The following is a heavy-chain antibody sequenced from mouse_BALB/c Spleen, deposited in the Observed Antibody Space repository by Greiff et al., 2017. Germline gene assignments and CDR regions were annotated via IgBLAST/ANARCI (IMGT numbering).Heavy chain of an antibody. CDR1: GYTFTDYW. J-gene: IGHJ2*01. D-gene: IGHD1-1*01. CDR3: ARSPFITTGNLDY. Sequence: VQLQQPGAELVMPGASVKMSCKASGYTFTDYWMHWVKQRPGQGLEWIGAIDTSDSYTSYNQKFKGKATLTVDESSSTAYMQLSSLTSEDSAVYYCARSPFITTGNLDYWGQGTTLTVSS. V-gene: IGHV1-69*01. CDR2: IDTSDSYT.